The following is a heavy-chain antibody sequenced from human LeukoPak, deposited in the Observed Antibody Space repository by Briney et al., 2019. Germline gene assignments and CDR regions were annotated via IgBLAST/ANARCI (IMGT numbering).Heavy chain of an antibody. CDR3: ARVFDY. CDR2: IKQDGSVQ. J-gene: IGHJ4*02. Sequence: GGSLRFSCAAFGLTFSTYWMSWVRQAPGKGLEWVANIKQDGSVQYYVDSVKARFTISRDNAKNALYLQMNSLRAEDTAVYYCARVFDYWGQGTLVTVSS. CDR1: GLTFSTYW. V-gene: IGHV3-7*03.